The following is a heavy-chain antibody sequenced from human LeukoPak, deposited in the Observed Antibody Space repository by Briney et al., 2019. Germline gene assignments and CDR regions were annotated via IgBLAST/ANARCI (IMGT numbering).Heavy chain of an antibody. J-gene: IGHJ4*02. CDR1: GFTFSRYW. V-gene: IGHV3-7*01. D-gene: IGHD1-1*01. Sequence: GGSLRPSCAASGFTFSRYWMSWMRQAPGKGLEWVANIKCEGYEEYYVDSVKGRFTISRDNAKNSLYLQLNSLRVEDTAVYYCKSGGAAPGSFDYWGQGTLVTVSP. CDR2: IKCEGYEE. CDR3: KSGGAAPGSFDY.